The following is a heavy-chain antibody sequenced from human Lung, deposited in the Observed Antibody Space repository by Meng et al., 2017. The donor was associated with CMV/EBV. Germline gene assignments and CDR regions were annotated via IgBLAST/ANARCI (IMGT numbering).Heavy chain of an antibody. V-gene: IGHV3-30-3*01. CDR1: RFMFSSYA. J-gene: IGHJ4*02. Sequence: GGSXRLXXAASRFMFSSYAMHWVRQAPGKGLEWVAVISDDGNYKYYTDSVKGRFTISRGNSKNTLYLQMNSLRAEDTAVYYCARGGVLLVYVIGDYWGQGTLVTVSS. D-gene: IGHD2-8*01. CDR2: ISDDGNYK. CDR3: ARGGVLLVYVIGDY.